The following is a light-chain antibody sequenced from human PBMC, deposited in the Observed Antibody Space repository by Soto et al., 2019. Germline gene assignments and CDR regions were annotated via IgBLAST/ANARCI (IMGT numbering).Light chain of an antibody. CDR2: DDS. CDR3: QVWDVSTVHYV. V-gene: IGLV3-21*02. J-gene: IGLJ1*01. CDR1: NIGSKT. Sequence: SYELTQPPSMSVDPGQTARITCGGNNIGSKTVHWYQQKAGQAPVLVVYDDSDRPSGIPERFSGSNSGNTATLTISRVEAGDEADYYCQVWDVSTVHYVFGTGTKVTVL.